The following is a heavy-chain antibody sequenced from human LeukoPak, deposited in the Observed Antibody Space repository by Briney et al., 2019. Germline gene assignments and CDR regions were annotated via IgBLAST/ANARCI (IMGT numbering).Heavy chain of an antibody. V-gene: IGHV3-72*01. CDR1: GFTSSDHY. J-gene: IGHJ3*02. CDR2: TRNKANSYTT. D-gene: IGHD3-3*01. CDR3: ARVWSGAFDI. Sequence: PGGSLRLSCAASGFTSSDHYMDWVRQAPGKGLEWVGRTRNKANSYTTEYAASVKGRFTISRDDSKNSLYLQMNSLKTEDTAVYYCARVWSGAFDIWGQGTMVTVSS.